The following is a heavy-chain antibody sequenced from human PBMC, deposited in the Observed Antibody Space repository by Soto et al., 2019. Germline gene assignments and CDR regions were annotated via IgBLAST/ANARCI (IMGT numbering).Heavy chain of an antibody. CDR3: ARHSYYSSPLRFDP. Sequence: QVQLQESGPGLVQPSETLSLTCTVSGGSITGYYWSWIRQPPGKGPEWIGNIHYSGSTNYNPSLKSRGTISLDTSKNQFSLRLSSVTAAETAVYYCARHSYYSSPLRFDPWGQGTLVTVSS. D-gene: IGHD4-4*01. CDR1: GGSITGYY. CDR2: IHYSGST. V-gene: IGHV4-59*08. J-gene: IGHJ5*02.